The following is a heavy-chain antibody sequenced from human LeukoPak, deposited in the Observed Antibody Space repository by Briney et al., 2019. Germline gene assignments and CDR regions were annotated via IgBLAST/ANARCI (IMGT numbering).Heavy chain of an antibody. J-gene: IGHJ4*02. Sequence: GGSLRLSCAASGFTFSSYAMHWVRQAPGKGLEWVAVISYDGSNKYYADSVKGRFTISRDNSKNTLYLQMSSLRAEDTAVYYCARDVSGAGGGFFDYWGQGTLVTVSS. CDR3: ARDVSGAGGGFFDY. CDR1: GFTFSSYA. D-gene: IGHD3-16*01. CDR2: ISYDGSNK. V-gene: IGHV3-30-3*01.